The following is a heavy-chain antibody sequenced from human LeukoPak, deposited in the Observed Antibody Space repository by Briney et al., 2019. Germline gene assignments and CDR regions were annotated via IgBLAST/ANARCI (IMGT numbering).Heavy chain of an antibody. D-gene: IGHD4-11*01. J-gene: IGHJ6*02. Sequence: SETLSLTCTVSGGSISSYYWSWIRQPPGKGLEWIGYIYYSGSTNYNPSLKSRVTISVDTSKNQFSLKLSPVTAADTAVYYCARAKIHDYSRGYYYYGMDVWGQGTTVTVSS. CDR2: IYYSGST. V-gene: IGHV4-59*01. CDR3: ARAKIHDYSRGYYYYGMDV. CDR1: GGSISSYY.